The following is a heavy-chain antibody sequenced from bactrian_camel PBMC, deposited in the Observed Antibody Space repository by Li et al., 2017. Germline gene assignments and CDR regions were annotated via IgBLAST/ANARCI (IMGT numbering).Heavy chain of an antibody. D-gene: IGHD6*01. CDR1: GSTHMRYC. CDR3: AADAENGKYGDTCLFGY. Sequence: VQLVESGGGSVQAGGSLRVSCAASGSTHMRYCMAWFRQAPGKEREGVAAIDSDGSTTYADSVKGRFTISQDNAKNTLYLLMNILKPEDTGTYYCAADAENGKYGDTCLFGYWGQGTQVTVS. V-gene: IGHV3S67*01. J-gene: IGHJ6*01. CDR2: IDSDGST.